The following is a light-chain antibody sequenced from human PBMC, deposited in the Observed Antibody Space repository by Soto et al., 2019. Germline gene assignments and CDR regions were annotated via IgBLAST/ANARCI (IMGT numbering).Light chain of an antibody. Sequence: IQMTQSPSTLSASVGDRVTITCRASQSISSWLAWYQQKPGKAPKLLIYKASSLESGVPSRFSGSGSGTEFTLTISSLQPDDFATYYCQQYNSYSQPWTFGQGTKVDIK. J-gene: IGKJ1*01. CDR1: QSISSW. CDR2: KAS. CDR3: QQYNSYSQPWT. V-gene: IGKV1-5*03.